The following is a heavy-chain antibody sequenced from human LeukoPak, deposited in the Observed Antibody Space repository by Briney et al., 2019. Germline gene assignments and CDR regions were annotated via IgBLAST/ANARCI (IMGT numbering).Heavy chain of an antibody. D-gene: IGHD3-9*01. Sequence: RGSLRLSCAAAKSSLSAWAMHWVRQAPDKGLEWVAVISHDGSKKYYEESVKGRFTISRDNAKNSLYLQMNSLRAEDTAVYYCARVAYDILTHYYLDYWGQGTLVTVSS. CDR3: ARVAYDILTHYYLDY. J-gene: IGHJ4*02. CDR2: ISHDGSKK. V-gene: IGHV3-30*04. CDR1: KSSLSAWA.